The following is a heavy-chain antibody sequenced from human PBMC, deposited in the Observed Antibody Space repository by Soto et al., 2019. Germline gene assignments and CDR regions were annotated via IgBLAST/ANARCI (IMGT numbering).Heavy chain of an antibody. D-gene: IGHD1-26*01. CDR1: GFTFSSYS. CDR3: ARRGPGSYYFDY. V-gene: IGHV3-21*01. J-gene: IGHJ4*02. CDR2: ISSSSSYI. Sequence: GGSLRLSCAASGFTFSSYSMNWVRQAPGKGLEWVSSISSSSSYIYYADSVKGRFTISRDNAKNSLYLQMNSLRAEDTAVYYCARRGPGSYYFDYWGQGTLVTVSS.